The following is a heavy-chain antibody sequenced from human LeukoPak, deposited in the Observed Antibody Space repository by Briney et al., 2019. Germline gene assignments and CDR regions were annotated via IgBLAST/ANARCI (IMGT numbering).Heavy chain of an antibody. CDR2: VSAYNGDT. Sequence: ASVKVSCKASGYTFTSCGICWVRQAPGQGLEWMGWVSAYNGDTNYAQKFQGRVTMNTDTSTSTAYLELRSLRSDDTAVYYCARDAPQWRNAFDFWGHGTMVTVSS. V-gene: IGHV1-18*01. J-gene: IGHJ3*01. D-gene: IGHD6-19*01. CDR3: ARDAPQWRNAFDF. CDR1: GYTFTSCG.